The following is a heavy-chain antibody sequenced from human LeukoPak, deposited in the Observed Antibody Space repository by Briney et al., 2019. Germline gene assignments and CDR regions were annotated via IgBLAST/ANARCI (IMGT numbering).Heavy chain of an antibody. CDR3: ARVANSFGYNPHFDY. Sequence: PGGSLRLSCAASGFTFSSYAMHWVRQAPGKGLEWVAVISYDGSNKYYADSVKGRFTISRDNSKNTLYLQMNSLRAEDTAVYYCARVANSFGYNPHFDYWGQGTLVTVSS. CDR2: ISYDGSNK. J-gene: IGHJ4*02. CDR1: GFTFSSYA. D-gene: IGHD5-18*01. V-gene: IGHV3-30*04.